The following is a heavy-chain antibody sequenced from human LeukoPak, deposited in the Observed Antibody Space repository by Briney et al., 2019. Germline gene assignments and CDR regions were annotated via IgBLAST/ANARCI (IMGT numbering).Heavy chain of an antibody. CDR1: GFTFSSYG. CDR2: IWYDGSNK. V-gene: IGHV3-33*06. Sequence: GRSLRLSCAASGFTFSSYGMHWGRQAPGKGLEWVAVIWYDGSNKYYADSVKGRFTISRDNSKNTLYLQMNSLRAEDTAVYYCAKDLDTTVVTHGMDVWGQGTTVTASS. D-gene: IGHD4-23*01. J-gene: IGHJ6*02. CDR3: AKDLDTTVVTHGMDV.